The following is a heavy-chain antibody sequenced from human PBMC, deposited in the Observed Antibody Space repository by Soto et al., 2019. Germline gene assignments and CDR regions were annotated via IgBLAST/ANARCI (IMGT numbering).Heavy chain of an antibody. CDR3: ARVDIVVVPAAIRTYYYYMDV. Sequence: ASVKVSCKASGYTFTSYGISWVRQAPGQGLEWMGWISAYNGNTNYAQKLQGRVTMTTDTSTSTAYMELGSLRSDDTAVYYCARVDIVVVPAAIRTYYYYMDVWGKGTTVTVSS. J-gene: IGHJ6*03. CDR1: GYTFTSYG. D-gene: IGHD2-2*03. V-gene: IGHV1-18*01. CDR2: ISAYNGNT.